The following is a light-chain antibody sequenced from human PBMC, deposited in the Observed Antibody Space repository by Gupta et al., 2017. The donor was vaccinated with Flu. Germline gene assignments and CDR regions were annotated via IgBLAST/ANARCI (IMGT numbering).Light chain of an antibody. CDR2: DAS. Sequence: EIVLTQSPATLSLSPGERATLSCRASQSVGTYLAWYQQKPGQTPRLLIYDASNRDTGIPARFSGSGYGKYLPLTNSSREQEDFAVYYCQKRSNCPPYTFGQGTTLEI. J-gene: IGKJ2*01. V-gene: IGKV3-11*01. CDR3: QKRSNCPPYT. CDR1: QSVGTY.